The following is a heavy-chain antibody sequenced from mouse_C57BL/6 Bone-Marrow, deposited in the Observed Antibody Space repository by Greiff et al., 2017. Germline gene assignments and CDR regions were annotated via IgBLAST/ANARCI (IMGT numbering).Heavy chain of an antibody. CDR1: GYTFTNYW. D-gene: IGHD2-3*01. V-gene: IGHV1-63*01. Sequence: QVQLQQSGAELVRPGTSVKMSCKASGYTFTNYWIGWAKQRPGHGLEWIGDIYPGGGYTNYNEKFKGKATLTADNSSSTAYMQFSSLTSEDSAIYYCARSDGFYFDYWGQGTTLTVSS. J-gene: IGHJ2*01. CDR3: ARSDGFYFDY. CDR2: IYPGGGYT.